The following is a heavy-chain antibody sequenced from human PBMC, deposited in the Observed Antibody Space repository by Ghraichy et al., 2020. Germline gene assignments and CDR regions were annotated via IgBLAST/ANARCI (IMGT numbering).Heavy chain of an antibody. CDR3: ARVQGAPFYYDSSGYYYFDY. CDR1: GGSISSGAYY. J-gene: IGHJ4*02. CDR2: ISYIGST. V-gene: IGHV4-31*03. D-gene: IGHD3-22*01. Sequence: SETLSLTCTVSGGSISSGAYYWSWILQHPGKGLEWIGFISYIGSTYYNPSLKSRLTLSVDTSENQFSLKLTSVTAADTAVYYCARVQGAPFYYDSSGYYYFDYWGQGTLVTVSS.